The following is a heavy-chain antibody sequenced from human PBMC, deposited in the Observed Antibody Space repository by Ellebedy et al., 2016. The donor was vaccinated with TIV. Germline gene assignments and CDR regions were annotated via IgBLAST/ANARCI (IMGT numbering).Heavy chain of an antibody. CDR2: IYHSGST. V-gene: IGHV4-30-2*01. D-gene: IGHD3-16*01. CDR3: ATGGEGYYYGMDV. Sequence: SETLSLTXAVSGGSIGSGGYSWSWIRQPPGKGLEWTGYIYHSGSTYYNPSLKSRVTISVDRSKNQFSLKLSSVTAADTAVYYCATGGEGYYYGMDVWGQGTTVTVSS. J-gene: IGHJ6*02. CDR1: GGSIGSGGYS.